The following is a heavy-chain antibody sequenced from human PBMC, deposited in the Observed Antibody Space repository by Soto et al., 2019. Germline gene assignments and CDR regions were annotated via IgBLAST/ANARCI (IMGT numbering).Heavy chain of an antibody. CDR3: ARDFGFNHYYFDY. D-gene: IGHD3-10*01. CDR1: GDSISSANW. J-gene: IGHJ4*02. CDR2: IYHSGST. V-gene: IGHV4-4*02. Sequence: SETLSLTCAVSGDSISSANWWSWVRQPPGKGLEWIGEIYHSGSTNYNPSLKSRVTISVDKSKNQFSLKLYSVTAADTAVYFCARDFGFNHYYFDYWGQGSLVTVSS.